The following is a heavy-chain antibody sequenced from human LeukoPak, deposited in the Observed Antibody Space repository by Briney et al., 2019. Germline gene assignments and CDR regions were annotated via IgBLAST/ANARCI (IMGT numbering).Heavy chain of an antibody. CDR2: ISYSGANS. CDR1: GFTFSGSA. J-gene: IGHJ4*02. D-gene: IGHD6-6*01. Sequence: GGSLRLSCAASGFTFSGSAMSWVRQAPGEGLEWVSLISYSGANSYYTDSVRGRFTISRDNSNNALYLQMDSLRAEDTAVYYCANWIGSSSRDYWGQGTLVTVSS. V-gene: IGHV3-23*01. CDR3: ANWIGSSSRDY.